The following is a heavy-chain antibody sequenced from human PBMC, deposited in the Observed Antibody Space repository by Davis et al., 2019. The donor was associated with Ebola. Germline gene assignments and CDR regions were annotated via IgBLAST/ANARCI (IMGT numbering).Heavy chain of an antibody. V-gene: IGHV3-48*02. CDR1: GFTFSRHS. D-gene: IGHD5-24*01. CDR2: ISSGGHDT. J-gene: IGHJ2*01. Sequence: GESLKISCGASGFTFSRHSMNWVRQVPGKGLEWIAFISSGGHDTYYADSVRGRFTISRDNAKNLLYLQLNSLRDEDTALYYCAKDAEDGSGNWFFDFRGRGALVTVSS. CDR3: AKDAEDGSGNWFFDF.